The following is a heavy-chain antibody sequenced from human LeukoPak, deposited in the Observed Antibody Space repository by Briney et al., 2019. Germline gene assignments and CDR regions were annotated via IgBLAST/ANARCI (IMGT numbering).Heavy chain of an antibody. J-gene: IGHJ4*02. V-gene: IGHV1-69*13. CDR3: ARLSRGAAAGFDY. CDR1: GGTFSSYA. CDR2: IIPIFGTA. D-gene: IGHD6-13*01. Sequence: GASVKVSCKASGGTFSSYAISWVRQAPGQGLEWMGGIIPIFGTANYAQKFQGRVTITADESTSTAYMELSSLRSEDTAVYYCARLSRGAAAGFDYWGQGTLVTVSS.